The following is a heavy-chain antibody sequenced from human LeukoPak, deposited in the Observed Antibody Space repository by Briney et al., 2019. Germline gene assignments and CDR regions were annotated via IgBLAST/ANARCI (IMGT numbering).Heavy chain of an antibody. V-gene: IGHV3-48*01. CDR1: GFTFSTYS. Sequence: PGGSLRLSCAAHGFTFSTYSMNWVRQAPGKGLEWDSYVSSSLSTIYSANAVTGRSTISRDNTKNSRYLQMSSLRREDTAVYFCVRGPRYSGYDYFDYWGQGALVTVSS. J-gene: IGHJ4*02. CDR2: VSSSLSTI. CDR3: VRGPRYSGYDYFDY. D-gene: IGHD5-12*01.